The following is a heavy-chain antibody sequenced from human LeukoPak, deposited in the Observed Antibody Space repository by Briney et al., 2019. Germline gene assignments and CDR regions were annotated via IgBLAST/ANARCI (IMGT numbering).Heavy chain of an antibody. Sequence: ASVKVSCKASGYTFTGDYMHWVRQAPGQGLEWMGWINPNSGGTNYAQKFRGRVTMTRDTSISTAYMELSRLRSDDTAVYYCARPVSGDGTAAAQFDYWGQGTLVTVSS. D-gene: IGHD6-13*01. CDR2: INPNSGGT. CDR3: ARPVSGDGTAAAQFDY. V-gene: IGHV1-2*02. CDR1: GYTFTGDY. J-gene: IGHJ4*02.